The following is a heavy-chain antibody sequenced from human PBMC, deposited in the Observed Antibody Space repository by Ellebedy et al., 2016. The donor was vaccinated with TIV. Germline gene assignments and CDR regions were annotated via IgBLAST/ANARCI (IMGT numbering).Heavy chain of an antibody. CDR3: ARQTSGNFFY. D-gene: IGHD2-15*01. Sequence: MPSETLSLTCNVSGSSINSYYWSWIRQPAGKSLEWIWHIYSCGSTMYNHSLRSRVTMSVDTSKNQFSLKLRSVTAADKAIYYCARQTSGNFFYWGQGILVIVSS. CDR2: IYSCGST. J-gene: IGHJ4*02. CDR1: GSSINSYY. V-gene: IGHV4-4*07.